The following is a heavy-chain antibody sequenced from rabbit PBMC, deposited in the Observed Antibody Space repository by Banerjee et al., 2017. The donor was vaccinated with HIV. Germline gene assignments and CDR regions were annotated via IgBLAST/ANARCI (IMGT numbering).Heavy chain of an antibody. J-gene: IGHJ4*01. V-gene: IGHV1S45*01. CDR3: ARDLSANDYGDSNL. CDR2: IDAGSSGVS. D-gene: IGHD2-1*01. CDR1: GIDFSSYYY. Sequence: QQQLEESGGGLVKPGGTLTLTCKASGIDFSSYYYMCWVRQAPGKGLEWIACIDAGSSGVSGYASWAKGRFTISKTSSTTVTLQMTSLTAADTATYFCARDLSANDYGDSNLWGPGTLVTVS.